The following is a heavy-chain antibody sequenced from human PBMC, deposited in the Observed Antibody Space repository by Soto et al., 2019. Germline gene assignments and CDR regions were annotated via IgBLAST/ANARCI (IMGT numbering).Heavy chain of an antibody. CDR1: GYTFTSYA. CDR3: ARETYYDILTGYSPFDY. Sequence: GASVKVSCKASGYTFTSYAMHWVRQAPGQRLEWMGWINAGNGNTKYSQKFQGRVTITRDTSASTAYMELSSLRSEDTAVYYCARETYYDILTGYSPFDYWGQGTRVTVSS. V-gene: IGHV1-3*01. J-gene: IGHJ4*02. CDR2: INAGNGNT. D-gene: IGHD3-9*01.